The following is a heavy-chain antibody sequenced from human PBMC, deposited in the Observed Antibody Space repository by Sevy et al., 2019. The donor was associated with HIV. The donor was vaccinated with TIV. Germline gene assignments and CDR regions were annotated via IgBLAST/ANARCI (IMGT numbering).Heavy chain of an antibody. CDR1: GDTFTSSG. Sequence: ASVKVSCKASGDTFTSSGINWVRQAPGQGPEWMGGIMTVFGTTHYAQRFQGRVTIIADKSTSTVYMELRSLRSEDTAVYYCERDVGNVVVVPAPVGWFDRWGQGTLVTVSS. V-gene: IGHV1-69*06. J-gene: IGHJ5*02. D-gene: IGHD2-2*01. CDR3: ERDVGNVVVVPAPVGWFDR. CDR2: IMTVFGTT.